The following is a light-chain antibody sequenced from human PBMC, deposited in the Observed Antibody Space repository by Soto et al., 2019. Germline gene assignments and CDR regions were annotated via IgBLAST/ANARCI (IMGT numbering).Light chain of an antibody. CDR1: RGHSSYA. CDR3: QTWGTGIHVV. Sequence: QLVLTQSPSASASLGASVKLTCTLSRGHSSYAIAWHQQQPEKGPRYLMKLDSDGSHTKVDAIPDRFSGSSSGAERYLTISSLQSEDEADYYCQTWGTGIHVVFGGGTKLTVL. V-gene: IGLV4-69*01. J-gene: IGLJ2*01. CDR2: LDSDGSH.